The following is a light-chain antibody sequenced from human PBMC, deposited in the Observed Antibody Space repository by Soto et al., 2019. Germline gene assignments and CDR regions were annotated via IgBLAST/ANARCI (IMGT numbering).Light chain of an antibody. CDR3: QQAYSYPIT. V-gene: IGKV1-5*03. J-gene: IGKJ5*01. Sequence: IQMTQSPSTLSGSVGDRVTITCRASQTISSWLAWYQQKPGRAPKLLIYKASTLKSGVPSRFSGSGSGTDFTLSINSLQPEDFATYYCQQAYSYPITFGQGTRLEIK. CDR2: KAS. CDR1: QTISSW.